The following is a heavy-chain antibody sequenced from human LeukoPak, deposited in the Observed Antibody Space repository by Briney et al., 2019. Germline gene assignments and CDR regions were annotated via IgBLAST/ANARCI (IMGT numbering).Heavy chain of an antibody. J-gene: IGHJ6*02. Sequence: ASVKVSCKASGYTFTSYGISWVRQAPGQGLEWMGWISAYNGNTNYAQKLQGRVTMTTDTSTSTAYMELRSLRSDDTAVYYCARDSLTIFGVVIIDPFNYYYYYGMDVWGQGTTVTVSS. D-gene: IGHD3-3*01. CDR1: GYTFTSYG. CDR2: ISAYNGNT. CDR3: ARDSLTIFGVVIIDPFNYYYYYGMDV. V-gene: IGHV1-18*01.